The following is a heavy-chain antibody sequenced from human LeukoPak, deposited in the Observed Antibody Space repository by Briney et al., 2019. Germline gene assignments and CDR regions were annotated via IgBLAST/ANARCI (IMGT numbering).Heavy chain of an antibody. J-gene: IGHJ4*02. D-gene: IGHD6-25*01. CDR3: ARSGSGRVFDY. Sequence: SETLSLTCTVSGGSINSYYWNWIRQPPGKGLEWIGYIYYSGSTNYNPSLKSRVTISVDTSKNQFSLKLSSVTAADTAVYYCARSGSGRVFDYWGQGTLVTVSS. V-gene: IGHV4-59*01. CDR1: GGSINSYY. CDR2: IYYSGST.